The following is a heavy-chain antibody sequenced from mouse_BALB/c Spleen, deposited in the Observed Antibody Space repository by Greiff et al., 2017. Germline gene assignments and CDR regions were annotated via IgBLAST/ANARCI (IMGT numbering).Heavy chain of an antibody. CDR1: GFAFSSYD. V-gene: IGHV5-12-1*01. J-gene: IGHJ2*01. CDR2: ISSGGGST. D-gene: IGHD3-1*01. Sequence: EVQLVESGGGLVKPGGSLKLSCAASGFAFSSYDMSWVRQTPEKRLEWVAYISSGGGSTYYPDTVKGRFTISRDNAKNTLYLQMSSLKSEDTAMYYCARQTGGYDYFDYWGQGTTLTVSS. CDR3: ARQTGGYDYFDY.